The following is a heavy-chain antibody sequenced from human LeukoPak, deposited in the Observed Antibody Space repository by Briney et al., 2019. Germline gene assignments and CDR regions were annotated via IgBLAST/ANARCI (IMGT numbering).Heavy chain of an antibody. CDR3: ARGSLGSTSPINWFDP. CDR2: ISSSSYI. D-gene: IGHD2-2*01. V-gene: IGHV3-21*01. Sequence: GGSLRLSCAASGFTFSSYSMNWVRQAPGKGLEWVSSISSSSYIYYADSVKGRFTISRDNAKNSLYLQMNSLRAEDTAVYYCARGSLGSTSPINWFDPWGQGTLVTVSS. CDR1: GFTFSSYS. J-gene: IGHJ5*02.